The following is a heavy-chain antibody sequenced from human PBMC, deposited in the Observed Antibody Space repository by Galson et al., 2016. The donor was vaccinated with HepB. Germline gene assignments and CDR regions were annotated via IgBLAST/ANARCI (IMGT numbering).Heavy chain of an antibody. J-gene: IGHJ4*02. D-gene: IGHD5-24*01. CDR1: GFTFSTYW. V-gene: IGHV3-7*01. CDR2: INEDGSKT. Sequence: SLRLSCAASGFTFSTYWMSWLRQAPGKGLEWVANINEDGSKTFYPLTVKGRFTISRDVAKRSLFLQMDSLRADDTAVYYCARVITITTTWHMEVWGQGTLVTVSS. CDR3: ARVITITTTWHMEV.